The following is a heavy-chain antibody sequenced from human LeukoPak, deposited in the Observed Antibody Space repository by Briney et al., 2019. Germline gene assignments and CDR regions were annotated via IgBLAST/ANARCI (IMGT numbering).Heavy chain of an antibody. D-gene: IGHD3-16*01. CDR3: AIEPPHYDATVDY. J-gene: IGHJ4*02. V-gene: IGHV3-23*01. CDR1: GFTFNTYG. Sequence: GGSLRLSCAASGFTFNTYGMTWFPQAPGKGLEWVSTISGGGGENTHYADSVKGRFTISRDNSKNSLYLQMNSLRAEDTAPYYCAIEPPHYDATVDYWGQGTLVTVSS. CDR2: ISGGGGENT.